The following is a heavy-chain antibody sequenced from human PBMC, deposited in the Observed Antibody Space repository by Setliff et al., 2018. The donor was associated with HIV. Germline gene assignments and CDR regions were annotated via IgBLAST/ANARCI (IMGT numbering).Heavy chain of an antibody. V-gene: IGHV3-53*01. J-gene: IGHJ3*02. D-gene: IGHD3-22*01. Sequence: GGSLRLSCAASGFTVSSNYMSWVRQAPGKGLEWVSVIYSGGSTYYADSVKGRFTISRDSSKNTLYLQMNSLRAEDTAVYYCARAMVPDSSGYYRPPAFDIWGQGTMVTVSS. CDR2: IYSGGST. CDR1: GFTVSSNY. CDR3: ARAMVPDSSGYYRPPAFDI.